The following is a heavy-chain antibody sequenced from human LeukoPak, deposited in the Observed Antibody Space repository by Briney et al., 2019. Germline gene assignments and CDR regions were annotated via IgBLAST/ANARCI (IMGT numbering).Heavy chain of an antibody. J-gene: IGHJ5*02. CDR2: INHSGGT. V-gene: IGHV4-34*01. CDR3: ARKAAMVFDWFDP. CDR1: GGSFSGYY. Sequence: SETLSLTCAVYGGSFSGYYWSWIRQPPGKGLEWIGEINHSGGTDYSPSLKSRATISVDTFKNQLSLKLSSVTAADTAVYYCARKAAMVFDWFDPWGQGTLVTVSS. D-gene: IGHD5-18*01.